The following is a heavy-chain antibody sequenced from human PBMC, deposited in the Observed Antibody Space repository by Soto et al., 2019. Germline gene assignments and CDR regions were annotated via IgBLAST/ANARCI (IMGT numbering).Heavy chain of an antibody. J-gene: IGHJ6*02. CDR3: ARDQVLRVVEGLSRPYSYYYYYCMDV. V-gene: IGHV4-34*01. CDR1: GGSFSGYY. CDR2: INHSGST. Sequence: SETLSLTCAVYGGSFSGYYWSWIRQPPGKGLEWIGEINHSGSTNYNPSLKSRVTISVDTSKHQFSLKLSSVTAADTAVYYCARDQVLRVVEGLSRPYSYYYYYCMDVWGQGTTVTVSS. D-gene: IGHD3-3*01.